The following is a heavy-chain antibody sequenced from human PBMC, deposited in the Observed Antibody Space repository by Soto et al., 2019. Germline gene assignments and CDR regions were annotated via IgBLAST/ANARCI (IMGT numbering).Heavy chain of an antibody. D-gene: IGHD4-17*01. CDR2: IFYSGST. J-gene: IGHJ4*02. CDR1: GGSISSGDYY. V-gene: IGHV4-30-4*01. Sequence: QVQLQESGPGLVKPSQTLSLTCTVSGGSISSGDYYWSWIRQPPGKGLEWIGFIFYSGSTYYNPYLKSRATISVDTSMNLFALNLSAVTAEDTAVDYCARPQGNSVTTIDWGPGTLVTVSS. CDR3: ARPQGNSVTTID.